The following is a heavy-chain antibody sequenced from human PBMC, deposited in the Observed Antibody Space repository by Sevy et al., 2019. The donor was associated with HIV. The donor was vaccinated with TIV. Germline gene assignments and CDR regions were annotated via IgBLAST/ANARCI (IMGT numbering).Heavy chain of an antibody. CDR2: IWYDGRTE. V-gene: IGHV3-33*01. Sequence: GGSLRLSCVASGFTFRSFSMHWVRQAPGKGLEWVAAIWYDGRTERYADSVQGRFTISRDNSKKTLYLQMNGLRDEDTAIYYCARDAARVIVPTAGFDSWRQGSLVTVSS. CDR3: ARDAARVIVPTAGFDS. D-gene: IGHD1-1*01. J-gene: IGHJ5*01. CDR1: GFTFRSFS.